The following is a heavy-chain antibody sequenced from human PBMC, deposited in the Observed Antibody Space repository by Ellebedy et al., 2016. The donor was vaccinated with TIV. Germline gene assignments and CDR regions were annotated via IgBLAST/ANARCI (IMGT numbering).Heavy chain of an antibody. CDR3: ARGYWNDGGMNY. D-gene: IGHD1-1*01. Sequence: AASVKVSCKASGYTFSSYDINWVRQATGQGPEWMGYMKPNSANTGHTQNFQGRITMTWDNSTSTAYMELSSLTSDDTAVYYCARGYWNDGGMNYWGQGTLVTVSS. V-gene: IGHV1-8*01. CDR2: MKPNSANT. CDR1: GYTFSSYD. J-gene: IGHJ4*02.